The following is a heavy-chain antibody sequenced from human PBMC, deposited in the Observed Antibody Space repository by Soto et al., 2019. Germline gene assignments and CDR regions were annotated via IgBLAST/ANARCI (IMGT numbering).Heavy chain of an antibody. CDR3: ARSCCIEQNWFDP. Sequence: EVHLVESGGVLVHPGGSLSLSCAGSGDTISGYWMHWVSQAPGEGLVCVSRISSDGSRTDYADSVKGRFTISRDNAQSTVHLQMNSLRVDDTAVYYCARSCCIEQNWFDPWGQGTLVTVSS. CDR2: ISSDGSRT. V-gene: IGHV3-74*01. CDR1: GDTISGYW. D-gene: IGHD2-15*01. J-gene: IGHJ5*02.